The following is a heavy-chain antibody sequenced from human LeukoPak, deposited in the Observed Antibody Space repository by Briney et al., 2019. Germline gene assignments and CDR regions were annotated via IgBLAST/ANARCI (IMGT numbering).Heavy chain of an antibody. Sequence: SETLSLTCAVYGGSFSGYYWSWIRQPPGKGLEWIGETNHSGSTNYNPSLKSRVTISVGTSKNQFSLKLSSVTAADTAVYYCARGGYCSSTSCYMGENYYYYYMDVWGKGTTVTVSS. D-gene: IGHD2-2*02. V-gene: IGHV4-34*01. CDR3: ARGGYCSSTSCYMGENYYYYYMDV. J-gene: IGHJ6*03. CDR1: GGSFSGYY. CDR2: TNHSGST.